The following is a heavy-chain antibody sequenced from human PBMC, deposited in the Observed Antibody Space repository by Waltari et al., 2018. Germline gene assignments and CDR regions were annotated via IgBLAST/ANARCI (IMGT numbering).Heavy chain of an antibody. CDR2: VSAYNGNP. D-gene: IGHD6-19*01. V-gene: IGHV1-18*01. CDR1: GYTFTSYG. J-gene: IGHJ6*02. Sequence: QVQLVQSGAEVKKPGASVKVSCKASGYTFTSYGISWVRQAPGQGLEWMGWVSAYNGNPNNARKLQGRVTMTTDTSTSTAYMELRSLRSADTAVYYCAREQWLVNSSPIYYYYYGMDVWGQGTTVTVSS. CDR3: AREQWLVNSSPIYYYYYGMDV.